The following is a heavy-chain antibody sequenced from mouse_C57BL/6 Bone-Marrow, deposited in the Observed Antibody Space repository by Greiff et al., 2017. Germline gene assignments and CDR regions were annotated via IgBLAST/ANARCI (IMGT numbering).Heavy chain of an antibody. CDR1: GFSLTSYA. Sequence: VQLKASGPGLVAPSQSLSITCPVSGFSLTSYAISWVRQPPGKGLYWLVVIWTGGGTNYNSALKSRLSISKDNSKSQVFLKMNSLQTDDTARYYCARGSYYFDYWGQGTTLTVSS. J-gene: IGHJ2*01. V-gene: IGHV2-9-1*01. CDR3: ARGSYYFDY. CDR2: IWTGGGT.